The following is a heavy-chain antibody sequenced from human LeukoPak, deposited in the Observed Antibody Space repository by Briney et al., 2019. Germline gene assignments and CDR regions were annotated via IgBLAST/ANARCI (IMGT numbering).Heavy chain of an antibody. CDR2: ISSSSSTI. V-gene: IGHV3-48*04. CDR1: GFTFSSYS. Sequence: GGSLRLSCAASGFTFSSYSMNWVRRAPGKGLEWVSYISSSSSTIYYADSVKGRFTISRDNAKNSLYLQMNSLRAEDTAVYYCARGVVPAAILPGYWGQGTLVTVSS. D-gene: IGHD2-2*01. J-gene: IGHJ4*02. CDR3: ARGVVPAAILPGY.